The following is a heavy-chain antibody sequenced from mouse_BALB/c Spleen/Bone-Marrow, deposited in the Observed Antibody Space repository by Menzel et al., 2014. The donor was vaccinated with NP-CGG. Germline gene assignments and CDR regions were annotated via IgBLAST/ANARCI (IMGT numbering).Heavy chain of an antibody. CDR2: IWWNDNK. J-gene: IGHJ1*01. D-gene: IGHD1-1*01. Sequence: QVTLKVSGPGILQPSQTLILTCSFSGFSLSTYGIGVGWIRQPSGKGLEWLAHIWWNDNKYYNTPLKSRLTISKETSNNQVFLKIASVDTADTATYYCSRIEYYYGSSYWFFDVWGAGTTVTVSS. CDR1: GFSLSTYGIG. V-gene: IGHV8-11*01. CDR3: SRIEYYYGSSYWFFDV.